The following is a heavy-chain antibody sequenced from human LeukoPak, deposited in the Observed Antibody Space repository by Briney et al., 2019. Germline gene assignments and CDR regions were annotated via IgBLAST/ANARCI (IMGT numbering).Heavy chain of an antibody. Sequence: ASVKVSCKASGYTFTSYGISWVRQAPGQGLEWMGWISAYNGNTNYAQKLQGRVTMTTDTSTSTAYMELRSLRSDDTAVYYCARDLVDTAIWDDVFDIWGQGTMVTVSS. CDR3: ARDLVDTAIWDDVFDI. D-gene: IGHD5-18*01. CDR2: ISAYNGNT. CDR1: GYTFTSYG. J-gene: IGHJ3*02. V-gene: IGHV1-18*01.